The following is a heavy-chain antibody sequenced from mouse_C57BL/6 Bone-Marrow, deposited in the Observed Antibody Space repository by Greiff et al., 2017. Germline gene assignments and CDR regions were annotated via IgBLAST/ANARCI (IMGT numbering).Heavy chain of an antibody. V-gene: IGHV6-3*01. CDR2: IRSKSDNYAT. Sequence: EVKVEESGGGLVQPGASMKLSCVASGYTFSTYWMNWVRQSPEKGLEWVAQIRSKSDNYATHHADSVKGRFTISRDDSKISVYLQMNNVRAEDTGIYYCRDYDAWFAYWGQGTLVTVSA. D-gene: IGHD2-3*01. CDR1: GYTFSTYW. CDR3: RDYDAWFAY. J-gene: IGHJ3*01.